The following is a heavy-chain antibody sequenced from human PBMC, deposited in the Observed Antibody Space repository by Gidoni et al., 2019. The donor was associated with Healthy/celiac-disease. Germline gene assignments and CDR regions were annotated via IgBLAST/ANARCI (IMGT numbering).Heavy chain of an antibody. CDR3: AREGSYYGSVYYYYGIDV. J-gene: IGHJ6*02. D-gene: IGHD3-10*01. CDR2: IIPIFGTA. CDR1: GGTFSSYA. V-gene: IGHV1-69*01. Sequence: SSVKVSCKASGGTFSSYAISWVRQAPGQGLEWMGGIIPIFGTANYAQKFQGRVTITADESTSTAYMELSSLRSEDTAVYYCAREGSYYGSVYYYYGIDVWGQGTTVTVSS.